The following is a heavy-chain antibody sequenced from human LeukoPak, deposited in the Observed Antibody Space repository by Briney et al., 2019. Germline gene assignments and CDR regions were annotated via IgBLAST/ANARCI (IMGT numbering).Heavy chain of an antibody. CDR2: ISSSSSYM. D-gene: IGHD4-17*01. J-gene: IGHJ4*02. CDR1: GFTFSSYS. CDR3: ARVGTTVVTPDDY. V-gene: IGHV3-21*01. Sequence: GGSLRLSCAASGFTFSSYSMNWVRQAPGKGLEWVSSISSSSSYMYYADSVKGRFTISRDNAKNSLYLQMNSLRAEDTAVYYCARVGTTVVTPDDYWGQGTLVTVSS.